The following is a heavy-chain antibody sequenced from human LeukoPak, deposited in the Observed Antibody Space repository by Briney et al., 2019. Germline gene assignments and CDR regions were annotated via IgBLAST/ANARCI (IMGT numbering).Heavy chain of an antibody. Sequence: GASLQISCTGSGYIFTSYWISWVRQLPGKGLEWMGRIDPSDSYTNYSPAFQGHVTISADKSISTAYLQWSGLQASDTAMYYCATSSTPIVVGDYWGQGTLVTVSS. J-gene: IGHJ4*02. CDR1: GYIFTSYW. V-gene: IGHV5-10-1*01. D-gene: IGHD2-15*01. CDR2: IDPSDSYT. CDR3: ATSSTPIVVGDY.